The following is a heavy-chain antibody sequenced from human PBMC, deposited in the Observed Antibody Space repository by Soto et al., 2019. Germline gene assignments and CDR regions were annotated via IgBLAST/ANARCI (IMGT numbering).Heavy chain of an antibody. V-gene: IGHV1-69*13. J-gene: IGHJ5*02. CDR3: ARESYDILTGRRLWFDP. Sequence: SLKVSCKASGGTFSSYAISWVRQAPGQGLEWVGGIIPIFGTANYEQKFQGRVTITADESTSTAYMEMSSLRSEDRAVYYCARESYDILTGRRLWFDPWGQGTLVTVSS. D-gene: IGHD3-9*01. CDR1: GGTFSSYA. CDR2: IIPIFGTA.